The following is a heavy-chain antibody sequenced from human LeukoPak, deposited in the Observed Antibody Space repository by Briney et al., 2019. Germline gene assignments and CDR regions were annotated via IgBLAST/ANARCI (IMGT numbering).Heavy chain of an antibody. J-gene: IGHJ4*02. V-gene: IGHV1-18*04. CDR2: ISAYNGNT. CDR3: ATTVGATNLDY. D-gene: IGHD1-26*01. Sequence: ASVKVSCKASGYAFIGYYIHLVRQAPGQGLEWMGWISAYNGNTNYAQKLQGRVTMTTDTSTSTAYMELRSLRSDDTAVYYCATTVGATNLDYWGQGTLVTVSS. CDR1: GYAFIGYY.